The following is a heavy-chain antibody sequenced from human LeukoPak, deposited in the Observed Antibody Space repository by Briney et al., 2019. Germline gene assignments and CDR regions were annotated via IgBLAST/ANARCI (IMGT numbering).Heavy chain of an antibody. CDR3: ARDLTMVRGVSFDY. CDR1: GFTVSSSF. D-gene: IGHD3-10*01. J-gene: IGHJ4*02. CDR2: INQDGSEK. V-gene: IGHV3-7*04. Sequence: GGSLRLSCAASGFTVSSSFMNWVRQAPGKGLEWVAKINQDGSEKHYVDSVKGRFTISRDNGKHSLYLQMNSLRAEDTAVYYCARDLTMVRGVSFDYWGQGTLVTVSS.